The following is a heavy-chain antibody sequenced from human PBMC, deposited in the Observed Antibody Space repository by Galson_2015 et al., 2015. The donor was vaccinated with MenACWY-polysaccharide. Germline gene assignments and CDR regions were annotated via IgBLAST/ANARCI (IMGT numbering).Heavy chain of an antibody. CDR2: IHYTGSA. J-gene: IGHJ4*02. V-gene: IGHV4-59*01. CDR1: GGSIRGYY. D-gene: IGHD6-13*01. Sequence: TLSLTCTVSGGSIRGYYWSWIRQPPGTGLQCVGYIHYTGSASYNPSLKSRVTISVDTSKNQFSLKLSSVTAADTAVYYCARVRAAADTVDYWGQGTLVTVSS. CDR3: ARVRAAADTVDY.